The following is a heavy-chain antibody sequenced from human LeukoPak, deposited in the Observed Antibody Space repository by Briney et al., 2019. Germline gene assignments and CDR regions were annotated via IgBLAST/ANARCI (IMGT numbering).Heavy chain of an antibody. CDR3: ARDLLDIVVVPAAMTGHDYYDYMDV. V-gene: IGHV3-48*04. D-gene: IGHD2-2*01. Sequence: GGSLRLSCAASGFTFSSYSMNWVRQAPGKGLEWVSYISDSSSNIYYADSVKGRFTISRDNAKNSLYLQMNSLRAEDTAVYYCARDLLDIVVVPAAMTGHDYYDYMDVWGKGATVTVSS. CDR1: GFTFSSYS. CDR2: ISDSSSNI. J-gene: IGHJ6*03.